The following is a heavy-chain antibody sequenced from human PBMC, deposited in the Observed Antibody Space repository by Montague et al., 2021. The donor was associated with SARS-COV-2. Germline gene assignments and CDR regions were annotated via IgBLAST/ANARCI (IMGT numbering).Heavy chain of an antibody. Sequence: SLRLSCAASGFTFSSYTMHWVRQAPGKGLEYVSAISSNGGSTYYAHSVKGRFTISRDNSKNTLYLQMGSLRAEDMAVYYCARVVGYFDWPPHAFDIWGQGTMVTVSS. D-gene: IGHD3-9*01. J-gene: IGHJ3*02. CDR2: ISSNGGST. CDR1: GFTFSSYT. V-gene: IGHV3-64*01. CDR3: ARVVGYFDWPPHAFDI.